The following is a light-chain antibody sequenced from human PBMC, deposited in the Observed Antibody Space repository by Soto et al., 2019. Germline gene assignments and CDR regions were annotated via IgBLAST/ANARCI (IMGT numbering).Light chain of an antibody. CDR1: QSISSW. V-gene: IGKV1-5*03. Sequence: DIQMTPSPSSLSASVGDRVTITCRASQSISSWLAWYQQKPGKAPKLLIYKASSLESGVPSRFSGSGPGTEFTLTISSLQPDDFATYYCQQYNSYWTFGQGTKVDIK. J-gene: IGKJ1*01. CDR3: QQYNSYWT. CDR2: KAS.